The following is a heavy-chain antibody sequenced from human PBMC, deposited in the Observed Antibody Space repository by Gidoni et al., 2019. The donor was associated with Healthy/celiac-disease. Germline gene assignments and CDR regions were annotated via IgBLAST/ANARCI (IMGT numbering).Heavy chain of an antibody. Sequence: QVQLQQWGAGLLTPSETLSLTCSVYGGSFSGYYWSWIRQPPGKGLEWIGEINHSGSTNYNPSLKSRVTIAVETSKNQFSLKLSSVTAADTAVYYCARSIVVVVAVEDYFDYWGQGTLVTVSS. V-gene: IGHV4-34*01. CDR2: INHSGST. CDR1: GGSFSGYY. CDR3: ARSIVVVVAVEDYFDY. D-gene: IGHD2-15*01. J-gene: IGHJ4*02.